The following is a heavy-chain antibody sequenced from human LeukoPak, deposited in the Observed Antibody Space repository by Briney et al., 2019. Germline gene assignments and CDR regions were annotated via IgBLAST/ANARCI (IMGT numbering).Heavy chain of an antibody. Sequence: PSETLSLTCTVSGGSITSSSAYNWGWIRQPPGSRLEWIGTVHSRGSTYYNSSLKSRLTMSVDTSKNQFSLKLRSVTAADTALYYCARLPTGYPNWFDLWGQGTLVTVSS. V-gene: IGHV4-39*01. J-gene: IGHJ5*02. CDR3: ARLPTGYPNWFDL. CDR2: VHSRGST. CDR1: GGSITSSSAYN. D-gene: IGHD4-17*01.